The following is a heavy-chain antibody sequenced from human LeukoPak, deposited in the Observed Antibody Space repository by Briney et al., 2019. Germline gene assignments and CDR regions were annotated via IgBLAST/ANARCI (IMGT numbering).Heavy chain of an antibody. CDR2: ISSRGSYI. D-gene: IGHD5-18*01. CDR3: TKDGRVASAINRPTYYYGMDV. J-gene: IGHJ6*02. V-gene: IGHV3-21*01. CDR1: GFTFSTYW. Sequence: GGSLRLSCAASGFTFSTYWMHWVRQAPGKGLEWVSCISSRGSYIYYADSVKGRFTISRDNADNSLYLQMNSLRAEDTAVYYCTKDGRVASAINRPTYYYGMDVWGQGTTVIVSS.